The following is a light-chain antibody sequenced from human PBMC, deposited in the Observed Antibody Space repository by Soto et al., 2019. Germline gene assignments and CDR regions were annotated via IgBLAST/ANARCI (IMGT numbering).Light chain of an antibody. CDR1: QSVSSN. J-gene: IGKJ1*01. V-gene: IGKV3-15*01. CDR2: GAS. Sequence: EIVMTQSQATLSVSPGERATLSCRASQSVSSNLAWYQQKPGQSPRLLIYGASTRATGIPARFSGSGSGTEFTITISSLQSEDFAVYYCQQYNNWSGTFGQGTKVEIK. CDR3: QQYNNWSGT.